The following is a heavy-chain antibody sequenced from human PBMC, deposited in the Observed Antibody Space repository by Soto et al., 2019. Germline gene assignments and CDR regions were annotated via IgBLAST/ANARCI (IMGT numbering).Heavy chain of an antibody. CDR1: GDSISSPNW. Sequence: QVQLQESGPGLVKPSETLSLTCAVSGDSISSPNWWSWYRQSPGKGLELIGEMFASGSSNYNPSLNGRVTISLDTSKNHFSLKLTSLAAADTAIYYCAREGFDHRPDYWGQGIPVTVSS. J-gene: IGHJ4*02. CDR2: MFASGSS. V-gene: IGHV4-4*02. CDR3: AREGFDHRPDY.